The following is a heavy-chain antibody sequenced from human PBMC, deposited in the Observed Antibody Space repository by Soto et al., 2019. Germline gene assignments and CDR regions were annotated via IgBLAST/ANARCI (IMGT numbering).Heavy chain of an antibody. J-gene: IGHJ6*02. V-gene: IGHV3-13*01. CDR2: IGTAGDT. D-gene: IGHD1-1*01. Sequence: PGGSLRLSCAASGFTFSSYDMHWVRQATGKGLEWVSAIGTAGDTYYPGSVKGRFTISRENAKNSLYLQMNSLRAGDTAVYYCARGATGTGYYYGMDVWGQGTPVTVSS. CDR3: ARGATGTGYYYGMDV. CDR1: GFTFSSYD.